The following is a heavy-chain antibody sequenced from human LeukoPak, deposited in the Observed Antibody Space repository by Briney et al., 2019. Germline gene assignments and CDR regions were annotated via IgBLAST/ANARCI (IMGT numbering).Heavy chain of an antibody. CDR3: AKPLREYYDFWSGYYDF. D-gene: IGHD3-3*01. V-gene: IGHV3-23*01. CDR1: GFTFSSYA. Sequence: GGSLRLSCAASGFTFSSYAMSWVRQAPGKGLEWVSAISGSGGSTYYADSVKGRFTISRDNSKITLYLEMNNLRADDTAVYYCAKPLREYYDFWSGYYDFWGQGTLVTVSS. CDR2: ISGSGGST. J-gene: IGHJ4*02.